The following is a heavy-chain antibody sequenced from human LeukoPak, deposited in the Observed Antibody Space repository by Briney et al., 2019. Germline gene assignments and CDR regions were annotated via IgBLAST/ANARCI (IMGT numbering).Heavy chain of an antibody. CDR3: ARERSDGSGNRGFAFDI. Sequence: PGGSLRLSCAASGFTFSSHWMSWVRLAPGKGLEWVANINQDGSQKYYVDSVKGRFTISRDNAKNSVYLEMNTLRAEDTADYSCARERSDGSGNRGFAFDIWGQGTLVTVSS. D-gene: IGHD3-10*01. J-gene: IGHJ3*02. CDR1: GFTFSSHW. CDR2: INQDGSQK. V-gene: IGHV3-7*03.